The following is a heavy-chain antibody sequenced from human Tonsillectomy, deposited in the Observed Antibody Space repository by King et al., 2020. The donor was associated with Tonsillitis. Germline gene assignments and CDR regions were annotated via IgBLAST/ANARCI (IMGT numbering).Heavy chain of an antibody. CDR3: AKDRSSGYISEYFHH. CDR2: ISGSGGST. J-gene: IGHJ1*01. V-gene: IGHV3-23*04. D-gene: IGHD3-22*01. Sequence: VQLVESGGGLVQPGGSLRLSCAASEFTFSSYAMSWVRQAPGKGLEWVSVISGSGGSTYYADSVKGRFTISRDNSKKTLYLQINSLRAEDTAVYYRAKDRSSGYISEYFHHWGQGTLVTVSS. CDR1: EFTFSSYA.